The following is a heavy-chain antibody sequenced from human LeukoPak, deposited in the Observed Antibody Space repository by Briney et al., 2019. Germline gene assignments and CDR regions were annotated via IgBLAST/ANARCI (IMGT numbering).Heavy chain of an antibody. CDR2: INPNSGGT. CDR1: GYTFTGYY. D-gene: IGHD3-9*01. CDR3: ARGRYFGWLLWTY. V-gene: IGHV1-2*02. J-gene: IGHJ4*02. Sequence: ASVKVSCKASGYTFTGYYMHWVRQAPGQGLEWMGWINPNSGGTNYAQKFQGRVTMTRDTSISTAYMELSRLRSDDTAVYYCARGRYFGWLLWTYWGQGTLVTVSS.